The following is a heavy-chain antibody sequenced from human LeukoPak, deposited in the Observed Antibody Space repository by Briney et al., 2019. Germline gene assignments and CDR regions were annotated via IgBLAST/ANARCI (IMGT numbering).Heavy chain of an antibody. CDR2: IGSSSST. CDR3: VTDGVGAVAANRGFDY. Sequence: PGGSLRLSCAASGFIFSSYSMNWVRQAPGKGLEWVSYIGSSSSTYADSVKGRFTISRDNAVNSLYLQMNSLRDEDTAVYYCVTDGVGAVAANRGFDYWGQGTLVTVSS. CDR1: GFIFSSYS. V-gene: IGHV3-48*02. D-gene: IGHD6-19*01. J-gene: IGHJ4*02.